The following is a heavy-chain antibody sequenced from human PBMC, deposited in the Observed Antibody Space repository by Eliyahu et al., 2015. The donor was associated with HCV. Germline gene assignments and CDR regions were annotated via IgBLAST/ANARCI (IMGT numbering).Heavy chain of an antibody. CDR3: TRDYDSSAYYFSNY. V-gene: IGHV3-49*04. D-gene: IGHD3-22*01. CDR2: IRSKAYGGTT. CDR1: GFILGXYA. Sequence: EVQLVEXGGGLVQPGRSLRLSCTAXGFILGXYAMSWVRQAPGKGXEWVGFIRSKAYGGTTEYAASLKGRFTISRDDSKNIAYLQMNSLKTEDTAVYYCTRDYDSSAYYFSNYWGQGTLVTVSS. J-gene: IGHJ4*02.